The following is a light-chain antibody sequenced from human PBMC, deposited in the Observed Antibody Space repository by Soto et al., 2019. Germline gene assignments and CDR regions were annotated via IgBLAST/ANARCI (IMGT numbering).Light chain of an antibody. V-gene: IGLV2-11*01. J-gene: IGLJ2*01. Sequence: QSALTQPRSVSGSPGQSVTISCTRTSTDVGGYNFVSWYQQHPGKAPKLIIYDVDKRPSGVPDRFSGSKSGNTASLIISGLQAEDEADYYCWSYAGSHTSVVFGGGTKLTVL. CDR3: WSYAGSHTSVV. CDR1: STDVGGYNF. CDR2: DVD.